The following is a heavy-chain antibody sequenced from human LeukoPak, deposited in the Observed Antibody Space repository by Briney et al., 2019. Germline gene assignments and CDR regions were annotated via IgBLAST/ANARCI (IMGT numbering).Heavy chain of an antibody. CDR1: GDSISSGNY. D-gene: IGHD1-26*01. CDR2: IFHTGST. V-gene: IGHV4-38-2*02. CDR3: ARSSPWDPVY. Sequence: SETLSLTCTVSGDSISSGNYWGWIRQPPGKGLEWIGSIFHTGSTYFNLSLKSRVTISVDTSKNQFSLKLSSVTAADTAVYYCARSSPWDPVYWGQGTLVTVSS. J-gene: IGHJ4*02.